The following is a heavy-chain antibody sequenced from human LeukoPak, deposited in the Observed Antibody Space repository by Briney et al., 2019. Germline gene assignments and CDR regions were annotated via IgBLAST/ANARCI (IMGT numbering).Heavy chain of an antibody. J-gene: IGHJ4*02. D-gene: IGHD6-13*01. Sequence: PGRSLRLSCAASGFTFSSYGMNWVRQAPGKGLEWVSTIGFRGYSTYYADSVKGRFTISRDNSKNTLYLQMNSLRAEDTAIYYCAKAIAGAGSDYWGQGTLVTVSS. CDR3: AKAIAGAGSDY. V-gene: IGHV3-23*01. CDR2: IGFRGYST. CDR1: GFTFSSYG.